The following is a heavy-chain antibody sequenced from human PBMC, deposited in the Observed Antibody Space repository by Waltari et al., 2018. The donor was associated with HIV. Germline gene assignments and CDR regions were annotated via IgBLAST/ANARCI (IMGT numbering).Heavy chain of an antibody. D-gene: IGHD2-8*01. CDR2: MDPNSGNT. J-gene: IGHJ4*02. Sequence: QVQLVQSGAEVKKPGATVKVSCKASGYTFTSYDINWVRQATGQGLEWMGWMDPNSGNTGYAQKFQGRVTMTRNTSISTAYMELSSLRSEDTAVYYCARGGGYCTNGVCYPNFDYWGQGTLVTVSS. CDR1: GYTFTSYD. CDR3: ARGGGYCTNGVCYPNFDY. V-gene: IGHV1-8*01.